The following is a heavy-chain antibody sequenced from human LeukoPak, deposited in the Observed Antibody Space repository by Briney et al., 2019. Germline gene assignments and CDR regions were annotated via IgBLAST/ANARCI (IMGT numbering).Heavy chain of an antibody. CDR1: GYTFTGYY. CDR3: AREAHCSGTSCLDY. Sequence: ASVTVSCKASGYTFTGYYLHWVRQAPGQGLEWMGWINPNSGGTNFAQKFQGRDTLTRDTSTSTAFMELRRLRSDDTAVHYCAREAHCSGTSCLDYWGQGTLVTVSS. J-gene: IGHJ4*02. CDR2: INPNSGGT. D-gene: IGHD2-15*01. V-gene: IGHV1-2*02.